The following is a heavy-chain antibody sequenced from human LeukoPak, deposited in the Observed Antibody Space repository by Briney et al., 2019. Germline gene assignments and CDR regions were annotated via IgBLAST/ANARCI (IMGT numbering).Heavy chain of an antibody. V-gene: IGHV3-48*04. CDR2: ISSRSTTT. J-gene: IGHJ6*02. Sequence: PGGSLRLSCAASGFTFSDYSLYSMNWVRQAPGKGLEWLSYISSRSTTTYYADSAKGRFTISRDNAKILLYLQMNNLSLEDTAVYYCARGGKGNYYYYFGMDVWGQGTTVTVSS. D-gene: IGHD1-1*01. CDR3: ARGGKGNYYYYFGMDV. CDR1: GFTFSDYS.